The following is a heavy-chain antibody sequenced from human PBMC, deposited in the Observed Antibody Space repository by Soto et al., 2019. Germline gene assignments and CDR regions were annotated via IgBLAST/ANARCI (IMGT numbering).Heavy chain of an antibody. V-gene: IGHV3-30-3*01. Sequence: QVQLVESVGGVVQPGRSLRLSCVASGFSFRTYAMQWVRQAPGKGLEWVAVVSYDGGTRFYADSVRGRFTISRDNSKSTLYLDIHSLTIEDTAVYYCAREEYKYDRGALDFWGRGALVAVSS. J-gene: IGHJ4*02. CDR3: AREEYKYDRGALDF. D-gene: IGHD3-16*01. CDR1: GFSFRTYA. CDR2: VSYDGGTR.